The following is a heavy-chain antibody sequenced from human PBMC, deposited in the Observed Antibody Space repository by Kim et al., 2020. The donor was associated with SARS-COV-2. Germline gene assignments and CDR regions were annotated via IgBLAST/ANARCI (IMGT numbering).Heavy chain of an antibody. Sequence: SETLSLTCAVYGGSFSGYYWSWIRQPPGKGLEWIGEINHSGSTNYNPSLKSRVTISVDTSKNQFSLKLSSVTAADTAVYYCARGGYCCSTSCYYYYYYG. CDR1: GGSFSGYY. CDR3: ARGGYCCSTSCYYYYYYG. J-gene: IGHJ6*01. D-gene: IGHD2-2*01. V-gene: IGHV4-34*01. CDR2: INHSGST.